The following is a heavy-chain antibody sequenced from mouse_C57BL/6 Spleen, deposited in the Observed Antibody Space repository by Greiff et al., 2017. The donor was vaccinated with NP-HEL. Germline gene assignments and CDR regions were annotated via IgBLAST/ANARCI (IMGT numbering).Heavy chain of an antibody. CDR1: GYSITSGYD. V-gene: IGHV3-1*01. CDR3: ARDSYYFDY. D-gene: IGHD2-12*01. Sequence: EVQRVESGPGMVKPSQSLSLTCTVTGYSITSGYDWHWIRHFPGNKLEWMGYISYSGSTNYNPSLKSRISITHDTSKNHFFLKLNSVTTEDTATYYCARDSYYFDYWGQGTTLTVSS. J-gene: IGHJ2*01. CDR2: ISYSGST.